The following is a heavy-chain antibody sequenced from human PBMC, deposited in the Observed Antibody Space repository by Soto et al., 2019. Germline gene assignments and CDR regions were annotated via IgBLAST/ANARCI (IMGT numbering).Heavy chain of an antibody. D-gene: IGHD2-21*01. CDR1: GFTFNNYA. J-gene: IGHJ6*03. Sequence: GGSLRLSCAASGFTFNNYAMNWVRQAPGKGLEWVANIKKDGSEKYYVDPVKGRFTISRDNAKNSLYLQMNSLRAEDTAVYYCASQVFTYYYLAVWGKGTTVTVSS. V-gene: IGHV3-7*01. CDR3: ASQVFTYYYLAV. CDR2: IKKDGSEK.